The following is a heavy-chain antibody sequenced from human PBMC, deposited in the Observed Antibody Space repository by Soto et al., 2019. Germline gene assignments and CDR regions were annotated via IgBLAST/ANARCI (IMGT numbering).Heavy chain of an antibody. Sequence: QVQLVESGGGVVQPGRSLRLSCAASGFIFSNYVMYWVRQAPGKGLEWVAFMSYDGTTKYSADSVKGRFTISRDNSKNTLYLQMNSLRPEDTAGYYCAIEVLWCRYFDYWGQGTLVTVSS. J-gene: IGHJ4*02. CDR2: MSYDGTTK. CDR1: GFIFSNYV. D-gene: IGHD3-10*01. V-gene: IGHV3-30-3*01. CDR3: AIEVLWCRYFDY.